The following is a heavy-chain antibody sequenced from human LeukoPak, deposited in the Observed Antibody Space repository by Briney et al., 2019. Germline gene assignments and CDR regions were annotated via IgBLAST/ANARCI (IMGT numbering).Heavy chain of an antibody. CDR1: GFTFSSYS. J-gene: IGHJ4*02. CDR3: ARESVTGYYYDY. V-gene: IGHV3-48*01. Sequence: GGSLSLSCTASGFTFSSYSWNWFRQPPGKGLEWVSYVSSSSSTIYNAASVKGRFTIVRKNAKNSLYRQMNSLRAEDTAVYYWARESVTGYYYDYWGQGTLVIISS. D-gene: IGHD4-11*01. CDR2: VSSSSSTI.